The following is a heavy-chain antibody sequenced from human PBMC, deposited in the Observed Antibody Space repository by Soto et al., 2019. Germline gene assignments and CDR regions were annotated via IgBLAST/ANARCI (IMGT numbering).Heavy chain of an antibody. Sequence: GGSLRLSCAASGFTFSSYSMNWVRQAPGKGLEWVSSISSSSSYIYYADSVKGRFTISRDNAKNSLYLQMNSLGAEDTAVYYCARASFSQGYCSSTSCPYIGYMDVWGKGTTVTVSS. J-gene: IGHJ6*03. CDR2: ISSSSSYI. V-gene: IGHV3-21*01. CDR3: ARASFSQGYCSSTSCPYIGYMDV. D-gene: IGHD2-2*01. CDR1: GFTFSSYS.